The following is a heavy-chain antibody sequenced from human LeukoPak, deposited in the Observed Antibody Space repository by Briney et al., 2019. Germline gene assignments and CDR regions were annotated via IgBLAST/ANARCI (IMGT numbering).Heavy chain of an antibody. CDR2: ISGSGGST. CDR1: GFTFSSYA. J-gene: IGHJ5*02. D-gene: IGHD3-10*01. Sequence: GGSLRLSCAASGFTFSSYAMSWVRQAPGKGLEWVSAISGSGGSTYYADSVKGRFTISRDNSKNTLYLQMNSLRAEDTAVYYCAKAGRFTMVRGVTTLIDPWGQGTLVTVSS. CDR3: AKAGRFTMVRGVTTLIDP. V-gene: IGHV3-23*01.